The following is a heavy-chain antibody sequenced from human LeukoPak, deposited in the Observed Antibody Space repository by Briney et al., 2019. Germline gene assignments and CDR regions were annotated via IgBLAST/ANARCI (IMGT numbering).Heavy chain of an antibody. Sequence: GGSLRLSCAASGFTFSSYSMNWVRLAPGKGLEWVSSISSSSSYIYYADSVKGRFTISRDNAKNSLYLQMNSLRAEDTAVYYCARAGRLLYYFDYWGQGTLVTVSS. D-gene: IGHD6-25*01. J-gene: IGHJ4*02. V-gene: IGHV3-21*04. CDR2: ISSSSSYI. CDR3: ARAGRLLYYFDY. CDR1: GFTFSSYS.